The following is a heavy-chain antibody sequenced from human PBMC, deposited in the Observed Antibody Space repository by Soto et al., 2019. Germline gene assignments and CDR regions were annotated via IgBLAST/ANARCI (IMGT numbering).Heavy chain of an antibody. V-gene: IGHV1-69*01. Sequence: QVQLVQSGAEVKTPGSSVKVSCKASGGTLSDYAISWVRQAPGQGLEWRGGIRPTVDSANYAQNFQGRLTISADESTSTANLELSSLRSDDTAVYYCAVAAVREIMAQESSGMAVWGQGTTVIVSS. CDR1: GGTLSDYA. D-gene: IGHD3-10*01. J-gene: IGHJ6*02. CDR2: IRPTVDSA. CDR3: AVAAVREIMAQESSGMAV.